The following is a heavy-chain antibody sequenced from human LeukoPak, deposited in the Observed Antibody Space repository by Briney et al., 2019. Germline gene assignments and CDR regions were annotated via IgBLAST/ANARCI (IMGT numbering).Heavy chain of an antibody. D-gene: IGHD3-3*01. J-gene: IGHJ6*03. Sequence: PSETLSLTCSFSGTSINSYYWSWIRQPPGKGLEWIGYNYYSGITNYNPSLKSRVTISVDTSKNQFSLKLSSVTAADTAVYYCAVQSFGVVNFYMDVWGKGTTVTVSS. CDR3: AVQSFGVVNFYMDV. V-gene: IGHV4-59*01. CDR2: NYYSGIT. CDR1: GTSINSYY.